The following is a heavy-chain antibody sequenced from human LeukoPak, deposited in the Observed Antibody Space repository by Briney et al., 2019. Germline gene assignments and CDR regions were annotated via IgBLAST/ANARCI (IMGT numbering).Heavy chain of an antibody. CDR3: ARVRGRDRGVSEY. D-gene: IGHD3-10*01. CDR2: IYYSRST. CDR1: GGSISSGGYY. J-gene: IGHJ4*02. V-gene: IGHV4-31*03. Sequence: TSETLSLTCTVSGGSISSGGYYWNWIRQHPGKGLEWIGYIYYSRSTYYNPSLKSRVTTSVDTSKNQFSLKLSSVTAADTAVYYCARVRGRDRGVSEYWGQGTLVTVSS.